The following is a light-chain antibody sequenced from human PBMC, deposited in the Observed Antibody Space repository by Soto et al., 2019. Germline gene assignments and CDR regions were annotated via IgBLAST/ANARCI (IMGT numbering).Light chain of an antibody. CDR1: SSDIGGYNY. Sequence: QSVLTQPAPVSGSPGQSITISCAGTSSDIGGYNYVSWYQHHPGKAPKVMIYEVSNRPSGVSNRFSGSKSGNTASLTISGLQAEDEADYYCSSYTSSSTLYVFGSGTKVTVL. V-gene: IGLV2-14*01. CDR2: EVS. J-gene: IGLJ1*01. CDR3: SSYTSSSTLYV.